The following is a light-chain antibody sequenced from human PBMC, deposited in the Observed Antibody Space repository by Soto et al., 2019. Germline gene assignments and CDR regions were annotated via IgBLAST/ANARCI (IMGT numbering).Light chain of an antibody. J-gene: IGLJ1*01. CDR3: SSSAGSNNLYV. Sequence: QSALTQPPSASGSPGQSVTISCTGTSSDVGGYKYVSWYQQHPGKAPKLMIYEVNKRPSGVPDRFSGSKSGNTASLTVSGLHAEDEADYYCSSSAGSNNLYVFGTGTKGTVL. V-gene: IGLV2-8*01. CDR1: SSDVGGYKY. CDR2: EVN.